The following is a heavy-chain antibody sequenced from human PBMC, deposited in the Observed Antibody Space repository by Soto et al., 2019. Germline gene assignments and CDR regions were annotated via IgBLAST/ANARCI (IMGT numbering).Heavy chain of an antibody. Sequence: SVKVSCKASGGTFSSYTISWVRQAPGQGLEWKGRIIPILGIANYAQKFQGRVTITADKSTSTAYMELSSLRSEDTAVYYCARYRDAELLWFGELSRNWFDPWGQGTLVTVSS. CDR1: GGTFSSYT. V-gene: IGHV1-69*02. D-gene: IGHD3-10*01. J-gene: IGHJ5*02. CDR3: ARYRDAELLWFGELSRNWFDP. CDR2: IIPILGIA.